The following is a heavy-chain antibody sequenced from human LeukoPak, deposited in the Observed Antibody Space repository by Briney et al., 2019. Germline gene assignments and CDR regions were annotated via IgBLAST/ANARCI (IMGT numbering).Heavy chain of an antibody. D-gene: IGHD2-15*01. CDR2: IKQDGNEK. CDR3: ARAGYCRGGTCYSNYFDF. Sequence: GGSLRLSCAASGFTFSSYWMSWVRQAPGKGLEWVANIKQDGNEKYFVDSVKGRFPISRDNAKNSLYLQMSSLRAEDTAVYYCARAGYCRGGTCYSNYFDFWGQGTLVTVSS. J-gene: IGHJ4*02. CDR1: GFTFSSYW. V-gene: IGHV3-7*01.